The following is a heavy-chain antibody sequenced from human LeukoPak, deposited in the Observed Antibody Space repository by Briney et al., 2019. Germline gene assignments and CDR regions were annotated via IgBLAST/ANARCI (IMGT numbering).Heavy chain of an antibody. CDR2: IYPGDSDT. J-gene: IGHJ4*02. V-gene: IGHV5-51*01. CDR3: VRDYDSSGYYPVY. Sequence: GEPLKISCQGSGSRFTSYWRGWARQLPGKGREWMGIIYPGDSDTGYSPSFQGQVTISAAKSISTAYLQWSSLKASDTAMYYCVRDYDSSGYYPVYWGQGTLVTVSS. D-gene: IGHD3-22*01. CDR1: GSRFTSYW.